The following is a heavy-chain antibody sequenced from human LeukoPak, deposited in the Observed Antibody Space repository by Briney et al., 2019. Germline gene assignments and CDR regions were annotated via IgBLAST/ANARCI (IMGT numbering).Heavy chain of an antibody. CDR3: AKHAMIVVAPLRGRAFDI. V-gene: IGHV3-7*03. Sequence: GGSLRLSCAASGFTFSSYWMSWVRQAPGKGLEWVANINQDGSEKYYVDSVKGRFTIPRDNSKNTLYLQMNSLRAEDTAVYYCAKHAMIVVAPLRGRAFDIWGQGTMVTVSS. CDR1: GFTFSSYW. CDR2: INQDGSEK. J-gene: IGHJ3*02. D-gene: IGHD3-22*01.